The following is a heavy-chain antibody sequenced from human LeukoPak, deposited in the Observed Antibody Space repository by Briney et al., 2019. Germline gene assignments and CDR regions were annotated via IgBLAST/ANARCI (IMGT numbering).Heavy chain of an antibody. CDR3: ARRGDGGRAFDI. CDR1: GFTFSSSA. J-gene: IGHJ3*02. CDR2: ISNNGGYT. V-gene: IGHV3-23*01. Sequence: TGGSLRLSCAASGFTFSSSAMSWVRQAPGKGLEWVSAISNNGGYTYYADSVKGRFTISRDNSKNTLYLQMNSLKAEDTAVYYCARRGDGGRAFDIWGQGTMVTVSS. D-gene: IGHD5-24*01.